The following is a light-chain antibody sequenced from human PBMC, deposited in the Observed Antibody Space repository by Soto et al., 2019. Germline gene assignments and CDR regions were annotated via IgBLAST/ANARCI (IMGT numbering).Light chain of an antibody. Sequence: TQSPSTLSASVGDRVTITCRASQSISSNLAWYQQKLGQAPRLLIYGASNRATGIPDRFSGSGSGTDFTLTISRLEPEDFAVYYCQQYGSSGTFGQGTRLEIK. CDR3: QQYGSSGT. J-gene: IGKJ5*01. CDR1: QSISSN. V-gene: IGKV3-20*01. CDR2: GAS.